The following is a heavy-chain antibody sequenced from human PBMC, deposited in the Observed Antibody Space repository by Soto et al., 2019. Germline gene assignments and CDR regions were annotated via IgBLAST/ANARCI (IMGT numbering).Heavy chain of an antibody. CDR3: ARVGRPYYYDSSGSNWNYGMDV. CDR2: IWYDGSNK. D-gene: IGHD3-22*01. Sequence: GGSLRLSCAASGFTFSSYGMHWVRQAPGKGLEWVAVIWYDGSNKYYADSVKGRFTISRDNSKNTLYLQMNSLRAEDTAVYYCARVGRPYYYDSSGSNWNYGMDVWGQGTTVTVSS. CDR1: GFTFSSYG. J-gene: IGHJ6*02. V-gene: IGHV3-33*01.